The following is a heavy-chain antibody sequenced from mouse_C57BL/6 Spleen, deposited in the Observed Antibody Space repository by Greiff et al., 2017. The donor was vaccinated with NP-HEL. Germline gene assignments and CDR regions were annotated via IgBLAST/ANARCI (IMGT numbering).Heavy chain of an antibody. CDR1: GFNIKDDY. Sequence: EVKLQQSGAELVRPGASVKLSCTASGFNIKDDYMHWVKQRPEQGLEWIGWIDPENGDTEYASKFQGKATITADTSSNTAYLQLSSLTSEDTAVYYCTTDGSSWAWFAYWGQGTLVTVSA. CDR2: IDPENGDT. V-gene: IGHV14-4*01. D-gene: IGHD1-1*01. J-gene: IGHJ3*01. CDR3: TTDGSSWAWFAY.